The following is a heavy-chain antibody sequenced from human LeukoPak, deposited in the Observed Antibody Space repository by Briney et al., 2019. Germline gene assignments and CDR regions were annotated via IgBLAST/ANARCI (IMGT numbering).Heavy chain of an antibody. V-gene: IGHV3-48*03. CDR3: ARDRDWGHTSNCHLDV. CDR2: ISSSGSTI. J-gene: IGHJ6*02. Sequence: GVSLTLSCAASGFTFSSYEMNWVRQAPGKGLEGVSYISSSGSTIYYADTVKGRCTISRDNAKNSLYLQMNSLRAEDTALYHCARDRDWGHTSNCHLDVWGEEHTVTISS. CDR1: GFTFSSYE. D-gene: IGHD7-27*01.